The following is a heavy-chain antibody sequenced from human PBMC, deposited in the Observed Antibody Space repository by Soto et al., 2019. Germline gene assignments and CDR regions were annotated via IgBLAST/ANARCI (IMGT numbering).Heavy chain of an antibody. CDR1: GGAFSNFA. J-gene: IGHJ4*02. CDR3: GKGVAGSGVDY. D-gene: IGHD3-10*01. Sequence: QVQLVQSGAEMKKPGSSVKVSCKTSGGAFSNFAVSWVRQAPGQGLEWVGGITPILGTPSYAQKFQGRVTTTATVPTTWANRKITLRTPGDRALFSFGKGVAGSGVDYGGREPLFTVSP. CDR2: ITPILGTP. V-gene: IGHV1-69*01.